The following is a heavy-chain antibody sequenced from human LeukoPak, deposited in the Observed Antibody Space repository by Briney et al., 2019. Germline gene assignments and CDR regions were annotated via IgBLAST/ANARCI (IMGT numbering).Heavy chain of an antibody. CDR1: GFTFSSYA. Sequence: GGSLRLSCAASGFTFSSYAMHWVRQAPGKGLEWVAVISYDGSNKYYADSVKGRFTISRDNSKNTLYLQTNSLRAEDTAVYYCARASSYDPPEYFQHWGQGTLVTVSS. CDR2: ISYDGSNK. D-gene: IGHD2/OR15-2a*01. V-gene: IGHV3-30-3*01. CDR3: ARASSYDPPEYFQH. J-gene: IGHJ1*01.